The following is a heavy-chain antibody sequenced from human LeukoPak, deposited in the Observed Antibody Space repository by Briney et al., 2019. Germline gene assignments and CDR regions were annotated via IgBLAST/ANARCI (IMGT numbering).Heavy chain of an antibody. D-gene: IGHD6-13*01. J-gene: IGHJ5*02. CDR3: ARTPYSSSWYVGNWFDP. Sequence: GGSLRLSCAASGFTFSSYGMHWVRQAPGKGPEWVAVIWYDGSNKYYADSVKGRFTISRDNSKNTLYLQMNSLRAEDTAVYYCARTPYSSSWYVGNWFDPWGQGTLVTVSS. CDR2: IWYDGSNK. CDR1: GFTFSSYG. V-gene: IGHV3-33*01.